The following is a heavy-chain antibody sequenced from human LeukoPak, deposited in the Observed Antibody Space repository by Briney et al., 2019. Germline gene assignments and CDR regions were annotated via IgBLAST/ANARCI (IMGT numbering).Heavy chain of an antibody. J-gene: IGHJ4*02. V-gene: IGHV5-51*01. CDR2: MYPGDSDT. CDR3: AIGGDSSTSCYRCFNY. D-gene: IGHD2-2*02. Sequence: ESLKISCKGSGYRFTNYWIGWVRQMPGKGLEWMGLMYPGDSDTRYSPSFQGQVTISADKSIGTAYLQWSSLKASDTAMYYCAIGGDSSTSCYRCFNYWGQGTLVTVSS. CDR1: GYRFTNYW.